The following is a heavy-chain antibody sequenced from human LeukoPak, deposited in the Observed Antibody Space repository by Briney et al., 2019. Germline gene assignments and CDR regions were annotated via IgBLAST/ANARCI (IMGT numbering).Heavy chain of an antibody. CDR2: LYSSGST. CDR3: ARAFRGGYYMDV. CDR1: GGSISSYY. Sequence: SETLSLTCTVSGGSISSYYWRWIRQPPGKGLEWIGYLYSSGSTNYNPSLESRVTITEDTSKNQLSLRLNSVTAADTAAYYYARAFRGGYYMDVWGKGTTVTVSS. D-gene: IGHD3-16*01. V-gene: IGHV4-59*01. J-gene: IGHJ6*03.